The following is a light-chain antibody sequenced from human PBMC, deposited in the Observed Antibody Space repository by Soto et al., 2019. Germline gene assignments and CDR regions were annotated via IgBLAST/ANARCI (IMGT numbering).Light chain of an antibody. V-gene: IGKV1-5*01. CDR1: QTISSW. J-gene: IGKJ5*01. CDR3: QQLNSYPIT. CDR2: AAS. Sequence: DIQMTQSPSTLSGSVGDRFTITCRASQTISSWLAWYQQKPGKAPKLLIYAASTLQSGVPSRFSGSGSGTDFTLTISSLRPEDFATYFCQQLNSYPITFGQGTRLEIK.